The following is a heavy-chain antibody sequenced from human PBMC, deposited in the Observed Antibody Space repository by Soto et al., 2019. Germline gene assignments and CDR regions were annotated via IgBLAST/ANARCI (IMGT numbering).Heavy chain of an antibody. J-gene: IGHJ5*02. CDR1: GFTFSDYW. Sequence: EVQLVESGGDLVQPGGSLRLSCAASGFTFSDYWMHWVRQVPGKGLVWLSRINGDGSNANYADYVRGRFTISRDNDNNTLNLQMNSLRAEDTAVYYCVRSMTTLTIDWLDPWGQGTQVTVFS. CDR2: INGDGSNA. V-gene: IGHV3-74*01. CDR3: VRSMTTLTIDWLDP. D-gene: IGHD4-17*01.